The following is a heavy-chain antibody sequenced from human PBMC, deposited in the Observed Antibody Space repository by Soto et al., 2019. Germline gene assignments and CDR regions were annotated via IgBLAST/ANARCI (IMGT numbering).Heavy chain of an antibody. CDR1: GYSFATAG. V-gene: IGHV1-18*01. CDR2: ISAYNGHT. Sequence: QVKLVQSGTEVKKPGASMKVSCQASGYSFATAGIRWVRRAPGQGLEWMGWISAYNGHTNYDRKLQNRVTMTTKTSTSTAYLELRSLRSGDTAVYYCAIAGQYYDSSGCAKRGQGTLVTVSS. CDR3: AIAGQYYDSSGCAK. D-gene: IGHD3-22*01. J-gene: IGHJ4*02.